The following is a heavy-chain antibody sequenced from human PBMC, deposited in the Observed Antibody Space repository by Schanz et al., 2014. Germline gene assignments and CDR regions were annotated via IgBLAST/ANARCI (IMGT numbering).Heavy chain of an antibody. V-gene: IGHV3-23*01. CDR3: SKDKQGSRSDDS. J-gene: IGHJ5*01. D-gene: IGHD2-15*01. CDR1: GFTFSTYA. CDR2: ITTGGNT. Sequence: VQLLQSGGALVQPGGSLRLSCSASGFTFSTYAMSWARQTPGKGLEWVSSITTGGNTYYRDSVKGRFIVSRDNSKNTLYLEMNRLRVADTAVYYCSKDKQGSRSDDSWGQGTLVTVSS.